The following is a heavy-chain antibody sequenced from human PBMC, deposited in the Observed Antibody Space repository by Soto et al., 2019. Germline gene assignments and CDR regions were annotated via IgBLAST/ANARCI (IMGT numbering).Heavy chain of an antibody. V-gene: IGHV1-69*13. CDR1: GGTFSSYA. D-gene: IGHD3-10*01. J-gene: IGHJ3*02. CDR2: IIPIFGTA. Sequence: SVKVSCKASGGTFSSYAISWVRQAPGQGLEWMGGIIPIFGTANYAQKFQGRVTITADESTSTAYMELSSLRSEDTAVYYCATVYSMVRGVITAYDAFDIWGQGTMVTVSS. CDR3: ATVYSMVRGVITAYDAFDI.